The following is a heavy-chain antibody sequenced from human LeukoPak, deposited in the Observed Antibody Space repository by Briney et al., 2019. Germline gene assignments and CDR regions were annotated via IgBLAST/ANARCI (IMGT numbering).Heavy chain of an antibody. CDR1: GFTFSSYW. V-gene: IGHV3-7*01. D-gene: IGHD5-18*01. CDR2: IKQDGSEK. Sequence: PGGSLRLSCAASGFTFSSYWMSWVRQAPGKGLEWVANIKQDGSEKYYVDSVKGRFTISRDNAKNSLYLQMNSLRAEDTVVYYCARGTWIQLWLPFDYWGQGTLVTVSS. J-gene: IGHJ4*02. CDR3: ARGTWIQLWLPFDY.